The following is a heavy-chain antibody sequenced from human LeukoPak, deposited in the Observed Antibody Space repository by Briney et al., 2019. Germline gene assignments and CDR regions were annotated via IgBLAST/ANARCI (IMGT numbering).Heavy chain of an antibody. CDR2: IFGSGGST. Sequence: GGSLRLSCAASGVTFSSYAMYWVRQAPGKGLEWGSGIFGSGGSTHYADSVKGRFTISIDNSKNTVYLQMNSLRAEATAVYFCAKRGVVIRVFLVGFHKEAYYFDSWGQGALVTVSS. CDR3: AKRGVVIRVFLVGFHKEAYYFDS. J-gene: IGHJ4*02. D-gene: IGHD3-10*01. V-gene: IGHV3-23*01. CDR1: GVTFSSYA.